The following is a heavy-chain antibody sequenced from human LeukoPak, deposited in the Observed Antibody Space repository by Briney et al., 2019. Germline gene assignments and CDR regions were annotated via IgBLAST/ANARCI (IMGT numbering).Heavy chain of an antibody. CDR3: ARGSIPTQNWFET. V-gene: IGHV4-59*01. J-gene: IGHJ5*02. Sequence: SETLSLTCTVSGGSTNNYVWNWIPQPPGNGLKWIGYMYYTGSSSYSPSLKSRVTISVDSSQTQFSLTLSSVSTAATAIYYCARGSIPTQNWFETCGQGKPVTVSP. CDR2: MYYTGSS. D-gene: IGHD2-2*01. CDR1: GGSTNNYV.